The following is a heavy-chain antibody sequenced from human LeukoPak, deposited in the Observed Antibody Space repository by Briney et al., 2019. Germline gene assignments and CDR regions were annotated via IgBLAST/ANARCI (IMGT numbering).Heavy chain of an antibody. D-gene: IGHD5-24*01. CDR3: ARASTHVEMATSNYFDY. J-gene: IGHJ4*02. Sequence: PSETLSLTCAVYGGSFSGYYWSWIRQPPGKGLEWIGEINHSGSTNYNPSLKSRVTISVDTSKNQFSLKLSSVTAADTAVYYRARASTHVEMATSNYFDYWGQGTLVTVSS. CDR2: INHSGST. CDR1: GGSFSGYY. V-gene: IGHV4-34*01.